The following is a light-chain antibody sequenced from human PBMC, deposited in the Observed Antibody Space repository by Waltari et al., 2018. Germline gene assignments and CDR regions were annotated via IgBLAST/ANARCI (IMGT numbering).Light chain of an antibody. V-gene: IGLV2-23*02. CDR2: EVT. Sequence: QSALTQPASVSGSPGQSITISCTGTSHDVGNYDLVSWYQQHPGKAPKLIIYEVTKRPSCFSNRFAGSKSGNTASLTIAGLHTEDEGDYYCCSYSGDLSFGVVFGGGTKLTVL. J-gene: IGLJ2*01. CDR3: CSYSGDLSFGVV. CDR1: SHDVGNYDL.